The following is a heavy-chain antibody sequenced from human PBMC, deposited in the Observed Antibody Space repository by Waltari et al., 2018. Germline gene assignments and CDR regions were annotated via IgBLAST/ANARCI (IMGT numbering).Heavy chain of an antibody. CDR3: ASRRSSSRKGYYYYYMDV. J-gene: IGHJ6*03. V-gene: IGHV3-11*04. D-gene: IGHD6-6*01. CDR1: GFTFSYSY. Sequence: QVQLVESGGGLVKPGGSLRLSCAASGFTFSYSYMNWTRQAPGKGLEWVSYISSSGSTIYYADAVKGRFTISRDNAKNSLYLQMNSLRAEDTAVYYCASRRSSSRKGYYYYYMDVWGKGTTVTISS. CDR2: ISSSGSTI.